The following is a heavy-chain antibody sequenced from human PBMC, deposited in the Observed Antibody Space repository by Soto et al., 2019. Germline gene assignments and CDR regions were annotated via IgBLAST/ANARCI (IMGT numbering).Heavy chain of an antibody. CDR2: INTDGSTI. V-gene: IGHV3-74*01. CDR3: TRDWRGRQRGAFDI. CDR1: GFTFSHYW. D-gene: IGHD3-3*01. J-gene: IGHJ3*02. Sequence: EVQLVESGGGLVQPGGSLRLSCAASGFTFSHYWMHWVRQAPGKGLVCVSRINTDGSTITYADSVKGRFTISRDNAKSTLYLQMNNLRAEDTAVYFFTRDWRGRQRGAFDIWGQGTMVTVSS.